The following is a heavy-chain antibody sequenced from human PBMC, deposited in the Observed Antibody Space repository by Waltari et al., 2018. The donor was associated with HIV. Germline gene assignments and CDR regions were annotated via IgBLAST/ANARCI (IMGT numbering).Heavy chain of an antibody. CDR3: ARGDSGDYVAYGMDV. CDR1: SAYA. V-gene: IGHV1-69*01. J-gene: IGHJ6*02. Sequence: QVQLVQSGAEVKKPGSFSAYAISWVRQAPGQGLEWMGGIIPILGSTNYAHKFQGRVTITADESTSTAYMELRSLRSEDTAVYYCARGDSGDYVAYGMDVWGQGTTVTVSS. D-gene: IGHD4-17*01. CDR2: IIPILGST.